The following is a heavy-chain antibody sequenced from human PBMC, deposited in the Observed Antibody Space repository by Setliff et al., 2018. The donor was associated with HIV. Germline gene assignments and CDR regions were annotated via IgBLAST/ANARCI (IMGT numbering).Heavy chain of an antibody. Sequence: ASVKVSCKTSGYTFSDYGITWVRQAPGQGLEWMGWISVYNGNTNYAQKFQGRLSMSTASSTSTANMFLRSLRYDDTAVYYCARTPRIMVTLEGEYYYYYMDVWGKGTTVTVSS. J-gene: IGHJ6*03. CDR3: ARTPRIMVTLEGEYYYYYMDV. CDR2: ISVYNGNT. V-gene: IGHV1-18*01. CDR1: GYTFSDYG. D-gene: IGHD2-8*01.